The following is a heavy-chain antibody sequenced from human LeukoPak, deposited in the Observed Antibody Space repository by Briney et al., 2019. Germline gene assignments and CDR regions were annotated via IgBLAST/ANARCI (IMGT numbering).Heavy chain of an antibody. CDR1: GGSISSGGYY. CDR3: ASGHYDILTGYLGYFDY. CDR2: IYHSGST. D-gene: IGHD3-9*01. J-gene: IGHJ4*02. V-gene: IGHV4-30-2*01. Sequence: SENLSLTCTVSGGSISSGGYYWSWIRQPPGKGLEWIGYIYHSGSTYYNPSLKSRVTISVDRSKNQFSLKLSSVTAADTAVYYCASGHYDILTGYLGYFDYWGQGTLVTVSS.